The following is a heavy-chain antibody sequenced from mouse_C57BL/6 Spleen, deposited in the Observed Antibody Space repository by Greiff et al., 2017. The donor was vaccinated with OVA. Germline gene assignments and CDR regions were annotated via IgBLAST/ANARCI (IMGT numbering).Heavy chain of an antibody. CDR1: GFNIKDDY. CDR2: IDPENGDT. J-gene: IGHJ3*01. Sequence: VQLQQSGAELVRPGASVKLSCTASGFNIKDDYMHWVKQRPEQGLEWIGWIDPENGDTEYASKFQGQATITADTSSNTAYLQLSSLTSEDTAVYYCTLSAWFAYWGQGTLVTVSA. CDR3: TLSAWFAY. V-gene: IGHV14-4*01.